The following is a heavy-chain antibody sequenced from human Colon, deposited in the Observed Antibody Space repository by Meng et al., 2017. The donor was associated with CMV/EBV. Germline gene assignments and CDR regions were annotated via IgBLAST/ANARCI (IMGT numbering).Heavy chain of an antibody. Sequence: SETLSLTFTVSGGSISSYYWSWIRQPPGKGLEWSGYIYYSGSTNYNPSLKSRVTISVDTSKNPFSLKLSSVTAADTAVYYCARVRAAAGTFPYYYYGMDVWGQGTTVTVSS. CDR1: GGSISSYY. CDR3: ARVRAAAGTFPYYYYGMDV. D-gene: IGHD6-13*01. CDR2: IYYSGST. V-gene: IGHV4-59*01. J-gene: IGHJ6*02.